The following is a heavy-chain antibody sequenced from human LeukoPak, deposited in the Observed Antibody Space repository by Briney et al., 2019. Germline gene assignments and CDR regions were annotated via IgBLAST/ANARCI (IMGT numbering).Heavy chain of an antibody. CDR2: IKQDGSEK. D-gene: IGHD6-13*01. CDR3: ARDRLVEAAAGPSYYYYYGMDV. CDR1: GFTFSSYW. J-gene: IGHJ6*02. V-gene: IGHV3-7*01. Sequence: GGSLRLSCAASGFTFSSYWMSWVRQAPGKGLEWVANIKQDGSEKYYVDSVKGRFTISRDNAKNSLYLQMNSLRAEDTAVYYCARDRLVEAAAGPSYYYYYGMDVWGQGTTVTVSS.